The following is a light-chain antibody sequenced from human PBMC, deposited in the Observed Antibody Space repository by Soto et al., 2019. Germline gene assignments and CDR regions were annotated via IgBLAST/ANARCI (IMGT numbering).Light chain of an antibody. V-gene: IGLV2-14*01. J-gene: IGLJ2*01. CDR3: SSYTSSSTLGVV. CDR1: SSDVGGYNY. CDR2: DVS. Sequence: QSALTQPASVSGSPGQSITISCTGTSSDVGGYNYVSWYQQHPGKAPKLMIYDVSNRPSGVSNRFSGSKSGNTVSLTISGLQAEDEADYYCSSYTSSSTLGVVFGGGTQLTVL.